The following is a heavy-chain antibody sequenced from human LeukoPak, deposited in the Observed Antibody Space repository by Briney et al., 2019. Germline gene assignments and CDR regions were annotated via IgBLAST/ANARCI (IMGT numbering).Heavy chain of an antibody. D-gene: IGHD3-22*01. J-gene: IGHJ6*02. CDR3: ARARPWDSSRSYYFGMDV. CDR2: IPGSGGAT. CDR1: GFTFSSYT. V-gene: IGHV3-23*01. Sequence: GGSLRLSCEASGFTFSSYTIRWVRQAPGTGLEWVSSIPGSGGATYYADSVRGRFSISRDSSKNTVYLQMNSLRDEDTAVYYCARARPWDSSRSYYFGMDVWGHGTTVTVSS.